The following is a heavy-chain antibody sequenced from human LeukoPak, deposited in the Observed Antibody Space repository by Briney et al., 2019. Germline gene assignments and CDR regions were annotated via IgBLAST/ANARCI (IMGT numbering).Heavy chain of an antibody. J-gene: IGHJ6*02. CDR3: ARGRCSSTSCSNYYYGMDV. V-gene: IGHV4-34*01. CDR1: GGSFSGYY. CDR2: INHSGST. Sequence: SETLSLTCAVYGGSFSGYYWSWIRQTPGKGLEWIGEINHSGSTNYNPSLKSRVTISVDTSKNQFSLKLSSVTAADTAVYYCARGRCSSTSCSNYYYGMDVWGQGTTVTVSS. D-gene: IGHD2-2*01.